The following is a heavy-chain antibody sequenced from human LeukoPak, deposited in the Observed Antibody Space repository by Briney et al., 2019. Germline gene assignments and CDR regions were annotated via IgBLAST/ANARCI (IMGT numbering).Heavy chain of an antibody. Sequence: PGGSLRLSCAASGFTFSTYAMSWVRRAPGKGLEWVSGISGSGGSTYYADSVKGRFTISRDNSKNTLYLQMNSLRAEDTAVFYCAKVQRVFYDRSGPSYYFDYWGQGTLVTVSS. D-gene: IGHD3-22*01. J-gene: IGHJ4*02. V-gene: IGHV3-23*01. CDR1: GFTFSTYA. CDR2: ISGSGGST. CDR3: AKVQRVFYDRSGPSYYFDY.